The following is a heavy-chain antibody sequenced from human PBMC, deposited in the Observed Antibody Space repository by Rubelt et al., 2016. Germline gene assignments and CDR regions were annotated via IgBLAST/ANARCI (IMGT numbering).Heavy chain of an antibody. V-gene: IGHV3-23*04. D-gene: IGHD1-26*01. CDR1: GFTFSSCA. CDR2: IRGSGGTT. CDR3: ARKVGAELWFEGRIDS. Sequence: EVQLVESGGGLVQPGGSLRLSCAASGFTFSSCAMSWVRQAPGKGLEWVSLIRGSGGTTHYADSVKGWFTISRDNSKNTLYLHMGSLSVDDTAVYFCARKVGAELWFEGRIDSWGQGTLVPVSS. J-gene: IGHJ5*01.